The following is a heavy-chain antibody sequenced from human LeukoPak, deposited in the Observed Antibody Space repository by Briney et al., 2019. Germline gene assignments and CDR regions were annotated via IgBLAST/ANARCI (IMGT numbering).Heavy chain of an antibody. CDR2: INHSGST. CDR3: ARHGQNSIAGDHYFDY. V-gene: IGHV4-34*01. D-gene: IGHD6-6*01. CDR1: GGSFSGYY. Sequence: PSETLSLTCAVYGGSFSGYYWSWIRQPPGKGLEWIGEINHSGSTNYNPSLKSRVTISVDTSKNQFSLKLSAVTAADTAVYYCARHGQNSIAGDHYFDYWGQGTLVTVSS. J-gene: IGHJ4*02.